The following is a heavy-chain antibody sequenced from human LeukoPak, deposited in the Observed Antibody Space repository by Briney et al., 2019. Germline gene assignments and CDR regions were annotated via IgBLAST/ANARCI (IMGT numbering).Heavy chain of an antibody. V-gene: IGHV4-30-2*01. D-gene: IGHD3-22*01. CDR2: IYHSGST. CDR3: ARDSSGYIDY. Sequence: SETLSLTCAVSGGSISSGGYSWSWIRQPPGKGLEWIGYIYHSGSTYHNPSLKSRVTISVDRSKNQFSLKLSSVTAADTAVYYCARDSSGYIDYWGQGTLVTVSS. CDR1: GGSISSGGYS. J-gene: IGHJ4*02.